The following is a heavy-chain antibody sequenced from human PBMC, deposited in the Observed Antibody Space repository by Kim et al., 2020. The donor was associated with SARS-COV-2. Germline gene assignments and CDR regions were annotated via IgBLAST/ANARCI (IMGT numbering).Heavy chain of an antibody. Sequence: GGSLRLSCAASGFTVSSNYMSWVRQAPGKGLEWVSVIYSGGSTYYADSVKGRFTISRDNSKNTLYLQMNSLRAEDTAVYYCARDFFPDYGDYVELGGFDYWGQGTLVTVSS. V-gene: IGHV3-66*01. CDR1: GFTVSSNY. CDR3: ARDFFPDYGDYVELGGFDY. J-gene: IGHJ4*02. CDR2: IYSGGST. D-gene: IGHD4-17*01.